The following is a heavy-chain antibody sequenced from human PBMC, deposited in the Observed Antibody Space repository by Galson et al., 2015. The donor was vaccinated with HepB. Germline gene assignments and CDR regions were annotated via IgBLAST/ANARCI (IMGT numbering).Heavy chain of an antibody. Sequence: SLRLSCAASGFTFSSYAMSWVRQAPGKGLDWVSAISVSGGDTYYADSVKGRFTISRDNSKNTLYLQMNSLRAEDTAVYYCAKDQEQGLWQGKSYFDYWGQGTLVTVSS. CDR3: AKDQEQGLWQGKSYFDY. CDR1: GFTFSSYA. V-gene: IGHV3-23*01. J-gene: IGHJ4*02. CDR2: ISVSGGDT. D-gene: IGHD2-21*01.